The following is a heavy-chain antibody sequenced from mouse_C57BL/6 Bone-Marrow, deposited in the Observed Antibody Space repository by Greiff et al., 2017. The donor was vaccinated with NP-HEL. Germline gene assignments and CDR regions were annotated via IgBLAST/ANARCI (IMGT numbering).Heavy chain of an antibody. D-gene: IGHD2-4*01. Sequence: QVQLQQSGAELVRPGASVTLSCKASGYTFTDYEMHWVKQTPVHGLEWIGAIDPETGGTAYNQKFKGKAILTADKSSSTAYMELRSLTSEDSAVYYCTRGGSTMITTRTTTAPYAMDYWGQGTSVTVSS. V-gene: IGHV1-15*01. J-gene: IGHJ4*01. CDR2: IDPETGGT. CDR1: GYTFTDYE. CDR3: TRGGSTMITTRTTTAPYAMDY.